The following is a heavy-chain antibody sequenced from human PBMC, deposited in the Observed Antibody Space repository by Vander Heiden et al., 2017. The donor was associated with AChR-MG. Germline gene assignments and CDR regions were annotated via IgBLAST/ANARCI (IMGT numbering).Heavy chain of an antibody. CDR2: ISSSSSTI. Sequence: EVQLVESGGGLVQPGGSLRLSCAASGFTFRSYSMNWCRQAPGKGLEWVSYISSSSSTIYHADSVKGRFTISRDNAKNSLYLQMNSLRAEDTAVYYCARKTYYYDSSGYSYFDYWGQGTLVTVSS. J-gene: IGHJ4*02. D-gene: IGHD3-22*01. CDR3: ARKTYYYDSSGYSYFDY. V-gene: IGHV3-48*01. CDR1: GFTFRSYS.